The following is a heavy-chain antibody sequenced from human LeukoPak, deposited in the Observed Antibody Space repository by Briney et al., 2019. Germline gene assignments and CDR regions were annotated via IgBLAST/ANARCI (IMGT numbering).Heavy chain of an antibody. J-gene: IGHJ5*02. Sequence: SETLSLTCSVSGGSISSINYYWAWIRQPPGKGLEWIGSGYHIGSPYYNPALKSRVTISVDTSTNQFSLKLSSVTAADTAVYYCARDPEYKVTTVTTTINWFDPWGQGTLVTVSS. V-gene: IGHV4-39*07. CDR1: GGSISSINYY. D-gene: IGHD4-17*01. CDR3: ARDPEYKVTTVTTTINWFDP. CDR2: GYHIGSP.